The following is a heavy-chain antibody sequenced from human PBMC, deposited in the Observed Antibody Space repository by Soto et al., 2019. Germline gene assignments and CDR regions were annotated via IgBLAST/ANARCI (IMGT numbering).Heavy chain of an antibody. CDR2: IIPNHGTT. Sequence: SVKVSCKASGGTFSSYAISWVRQAPGQGLEWMGGIIPNHGTTNYAQKVQGRVTMTTDTSTSTAYMELKSLTSDDTAVYYCAKSGGWQLEDYGYGMDVWGQGTTVTVSS. CDR3: AKSGGWQLEDYGYGMDV. CDR1: GGTFSSYA. V-gene: IGHV1-69*10. J-gene: IGHJ6*02. D-gene: IGHD6-6*01.